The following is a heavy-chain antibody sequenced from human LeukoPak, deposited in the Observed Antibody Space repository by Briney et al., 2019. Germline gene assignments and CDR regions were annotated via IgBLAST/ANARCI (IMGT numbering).Heavy chain of an antibody. CDR3: ARRSSYSYFQH. CDR1: DGSFSGDY. CDR2: INHSGST. J-gene: IGHJ1*01. D-gene: IGHD3-3*01. Sequence: PSETLSLTCAVYDGSFSGDYGSWTRQPPGKGLEWIGEINHSGSTNYNPSLKSRVTISVDTSKNQFSLKLSSVTAADTAVYYCARRSSYSYFQHWGQGTLVTVSS. V-gene: IGHV4-34*01.